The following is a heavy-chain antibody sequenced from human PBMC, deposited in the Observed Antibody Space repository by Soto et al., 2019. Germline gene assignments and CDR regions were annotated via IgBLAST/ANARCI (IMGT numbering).Heavy chain of an antibody. Sequence: PGGSLRLSCAASGFTVSSNYMSWVRQAPGKGLEWVSVIYSGGSTYYADSVKGRFTISRDNSKNTLYLQMNSLRAEDTAVYYCARAQAVTLGGVIVYYGMDVWGQGTTVTVSS. D-gene: IGHD3-16*02. CDR2: IYSGGST. CDR3: ARAQAVTLGGVIVYYGMDV. CDR1: GFTVSSNY. J-gene: IGHJ6*02. V-gene: IGHV3-53*01.